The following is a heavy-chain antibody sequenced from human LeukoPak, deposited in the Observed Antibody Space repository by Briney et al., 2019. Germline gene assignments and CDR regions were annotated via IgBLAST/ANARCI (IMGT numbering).Heavy chain of an antibody. CDR2: NSSSGSTI. Sequence: GGSLRLSCAASGFTFSDYYMSWIRQAPGKGLEWVSYNSSSGSTIYYADSVKGRFTISRDNAKNSLYLQMNSLRAEDTAVYYCAKDNPAGLRYFDWSFDYWGQGTLVTVSS. D-gene: IGHD3-9*01. J-gene: IGHJ4*02. CDR1: GFTFSDYY. V-gene: IGHV3-11*04. CDR3: AKDNPAGLRYFDWSFDY.